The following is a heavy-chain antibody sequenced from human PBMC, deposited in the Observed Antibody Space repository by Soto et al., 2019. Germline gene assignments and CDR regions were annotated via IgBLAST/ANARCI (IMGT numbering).Heavy chain of an antibody. Sequence: ASVKVSCKASGYTFTGYYMHWVRQAPGQGLEWMGWINPNSGGTNYAQKFQGWVTMTRDTSISTAYMELSRLRSDDTAVYYCARGPIVVVTATLAHFDYWGQGTLVTVSS. V-gene: IGHV1-2*04. CDR3: ARGPIVVVTATLAHFDY. J-gene: IGHJ4*02. CDR1: GYTFTGYY. CDR2: INPNSGGT. D-gene: IGHD2-21*02.